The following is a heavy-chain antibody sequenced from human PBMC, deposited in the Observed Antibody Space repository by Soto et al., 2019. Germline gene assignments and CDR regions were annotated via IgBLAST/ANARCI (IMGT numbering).Heavy chain of an antibody. Sequence: QAQLQLWGAGLLKPSETLSLTCAVYGGSFSGYYWSWIGQPPGKGLEWIWEINHSGSTNYNPSLKSRVTISVDTSKNKFSLELSSVTAADTAVYYCAIGVATVVTSYFDYWGQGTLVTVSS. D-gene: IGHD5-12*01. CDR2: INHSGST. CDR3: AIGVATVVTSYFDY. V-gene: IGHV4-34*01. CDR1: GGSFSGYY. J-gene: IGHJ4*02.